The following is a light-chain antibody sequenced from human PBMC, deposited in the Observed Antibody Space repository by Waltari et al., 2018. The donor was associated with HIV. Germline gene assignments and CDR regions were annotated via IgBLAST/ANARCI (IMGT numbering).Light chain of an antibody. CDR3: QAWDSSTAV. CDR1: KLGDKY. Sequence: SYELTQPPSVSVSPGQTASITCSGDKLGDKYACWYHQKPGQSPVLVIYQDSKRPSGIPERFSGSNSGNTATLTISGTQAMDEADYYCQAWDSSTAVFGTGTKVTVL. J-gene: IGLJ1*01. V-gene: IGLV3-1*01. CDR2: QDS.